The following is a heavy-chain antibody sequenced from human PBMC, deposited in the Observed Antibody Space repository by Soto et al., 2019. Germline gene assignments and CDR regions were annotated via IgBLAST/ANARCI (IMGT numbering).Heavy chain of an antibody. Sequence: ASVKVSCKASGYTFTSCGISWVRQAPGQGLEWMGWISAYNGNTNYAQKLQGRVTMTTDTSTSTAYMELRSLRSDDTAVYYCARVSSGWVWFDPWGQGTLVTVSS. D-gene: IGHD6-19*01. CDR3: ARVSSGWVWFDP. CDR1: GYTFTSCG. CDR2: ISAYNGNT. V-gene: IGHV1-18*01. J-gene: IGHJ5*02.